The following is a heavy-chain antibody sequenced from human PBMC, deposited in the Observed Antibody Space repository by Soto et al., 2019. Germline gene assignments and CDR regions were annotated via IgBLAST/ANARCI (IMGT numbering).Heavy chain of an antibody. Sequence: GGSLRLSCAASGFTFNTYGMHWVRQAPGKGLEWVSTISSNSAYIYYTDALRGRFTISRDNAKNSLYLQMNSLRAEDTAVYYCTRDASRDRSARGWFDPWGPGTLVTVSS. J-gene: IGHJ5*02. CDR2: ISSNSAYI. CDR1: GFTFNTYG. D-gene: IGHD3-10*01. CDR3: TRDASRDRSARGWFDP. V-gene: IGHV3-21*01.